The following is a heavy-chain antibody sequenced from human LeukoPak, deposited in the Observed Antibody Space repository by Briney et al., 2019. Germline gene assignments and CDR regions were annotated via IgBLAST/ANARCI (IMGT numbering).Heavy chain of an antibody. J-gene: IGHJ6*03. CDR1: GFTFSSYA. D-gene: IGHD4-17*01. CDR2: ISGSGGST. CDR3: ARDPSIYGDYGYYYYYMDV. V-gene: IGHV3-23*01. Sequence: PGGSLRLSCAASGFTFSSYAMSWVRQAPGKGLEWVSAISGSGGSTYYADSVKGRFTISRDNSKNTLYLHVNSLRAEDTAVYYCARDPSIYGDYGYYYYYMDVWGKGTTVTVSS.